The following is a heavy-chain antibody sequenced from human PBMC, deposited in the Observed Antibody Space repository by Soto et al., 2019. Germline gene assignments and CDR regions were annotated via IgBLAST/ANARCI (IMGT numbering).Heavy chain of an antibody. J-gene: IGHJ6*02. CDR3: ARDGKVDIDRGVYYYYEMDV. V-gene: IGHV4-61*01. Sequence: QVQLQESGPGLVRPSETLSLTCTVSGGSVGTGINYWTWIRQPPGKGLEWIGNIFTSGSANYDPPLKTRVTISVDTSKNQFSLKLTSVTAADTAVYYCARDGKVDIDRGVYYYYEMDVWGQGTTVTVSS. D-gene: IGHD5-12*01. CDR1: GGSVGTGINY. CDR2: IFTSGSA.